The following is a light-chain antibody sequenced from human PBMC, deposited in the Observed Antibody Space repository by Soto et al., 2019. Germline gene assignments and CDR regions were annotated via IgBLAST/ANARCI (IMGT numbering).Light chain of an antibody. CDR3: QQYNSYPIT. J-gene: IGKJ5*01. CDR1: QGISTN. Sequence: DIQMTQSPSSVSASVGDRVTITCRASQGISTNLAWYQQKPGKAPKFLIYGASSLESGVPSRFSGSGSGTEFTLTISSLQADDFATYFCQQYNSYPITCGQGTRREIK. V-gene: IGKV1-16*01. CDR2: GAS.